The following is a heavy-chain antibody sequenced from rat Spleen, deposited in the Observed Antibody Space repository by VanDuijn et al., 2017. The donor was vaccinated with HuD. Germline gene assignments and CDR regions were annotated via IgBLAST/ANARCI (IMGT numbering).Heavy chain of an antibody. Sequence: EVQLVESGGDLVQPGRSLKLSCAASGFTFSDYNMAWVRQAPKKGLAWVASITNTGGSTYYPDSVKGRFTISRDNAKSTLYLQMNSLRSEDTATYYCTRDSGDDGTYYYGVMDAWGQGASVTVSS. V-gene: IGHV5S23*01. J-gene: IGHJ4*01. D-gene: IGHD1-12*02. CDR1: GFTFSDYN. CDR3: TRDSGDDGTYYYGVMDA. CDR2: ITNTGGST.